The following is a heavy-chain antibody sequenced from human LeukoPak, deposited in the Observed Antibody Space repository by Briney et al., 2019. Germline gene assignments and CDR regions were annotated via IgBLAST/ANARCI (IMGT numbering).Heavy chain of an antibody. D-gene: IGHD3-10*01. CDR3: AREMGFGELYYYMDV. CDR1: GFTFSSYS. J-gene: IGHJ6*03. V-gene: IGHV3-21*03. CDR2: ISSSSSYI. Sequence: PGGSLRLSCAASGFTFSSYSMNWVRQAPGKGLEWVSSISSSSSYIYYADSVKGRFTISRDNAKNSLYLQMNSLRAEDTAVYYCAREMGFGELYYYMDVWGKGTTVTVSS.